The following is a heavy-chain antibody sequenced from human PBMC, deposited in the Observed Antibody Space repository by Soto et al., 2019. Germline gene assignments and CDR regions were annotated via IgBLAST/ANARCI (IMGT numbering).Heavy chain of an antibody. CDR2: IYPGDSDT. D-gene: IGHD2-2*02. J-gene: IGHJ6*03. V-gene: IGHV5-51*01. Sequence: PGESLKISCKGSGYSFTSYWIGWVRQMPGKGLEWMGIIYPGDSDTRYSPSFQVQVTISADKSISTAHLQWSSLKASATAMYYCARQHCSSHSCYKFVTPEGDQGSYYDRDVWGKGTTVTVS. CDR1: GYSFTSYW. CDR3: ARQHCSSHSCYKFVTPEGDQGSYYDRDV.